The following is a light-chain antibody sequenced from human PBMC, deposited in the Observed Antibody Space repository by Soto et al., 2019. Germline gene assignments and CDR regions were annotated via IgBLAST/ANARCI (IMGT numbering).Light chain of an antibody. CDR3: QQYNSYPALI. CDR2: KAS. Sequence: DIRMTQSPSTLSASVGDRVTITCRASQSISNWLAWYQQKPGKAPKLLIYKASSLESGVPSRFSGSGSGTEFTLTISSLQPDDFATYYCQQYNSYPALIFGGGTKVEIK. CDR1: QSISNW. J-gene: IGKJ4*01. V-gene: IGKV1-5*03.